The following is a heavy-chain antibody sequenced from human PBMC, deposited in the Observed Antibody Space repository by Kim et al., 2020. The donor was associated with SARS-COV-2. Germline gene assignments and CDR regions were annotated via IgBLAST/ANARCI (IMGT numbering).Heavy chain of an antibody. CDR3: ARVDIAARPISLVRYYYYGMDV. Sequence: SVKVSCKASGGTFSSYAMSWVRQAPGQGLEWMGRIIPILGIANYAQKFQGRVTITADKSTSTAYMELSSLRSEDTAVYYCARVDIAARPISLVRYYYYGMDVWGQGTTVTVSS. CDR1: GGTFSSYA. CDR2: IIPILGIA. V-gene: IGHV1-69*04. D-gene: IGHD6-6*01. J-gene: IGHJ6*02.